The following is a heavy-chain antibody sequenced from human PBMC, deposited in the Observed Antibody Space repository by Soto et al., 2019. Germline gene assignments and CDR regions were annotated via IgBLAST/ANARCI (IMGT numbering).Heavy chain of an antibody. Sequence: PSETLSLTCAVSGGSISSGGYSWSWIRQPPGKGLEWIGYIYHSGSTYHNPSLKSRVTISVDTSKNQFSLKLSSVTAADTAVYYCARVRCSSTSCYDDYYGMDVWGQGTTVTVSS. J-gene: IGHJ6*02. CDR3: ARVRCSSTSCYDDYYGMDV. CDR2: IYHSGST. D-gene: IGHD2-2*01. CDR1: GGSISSGGYS. V-gene: IGHV4-30-2*05.